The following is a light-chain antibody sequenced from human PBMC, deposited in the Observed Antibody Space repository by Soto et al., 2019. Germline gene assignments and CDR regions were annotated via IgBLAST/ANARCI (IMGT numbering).Light chain of an antibody. CDR3: CSYAGSSSYV. J-gene: IGLJ1*01. CDR2: EVS. Sequence: QSALTQPASVSGSPGQSITISCTGTSSDVGSYHLVSWYQQHPGQAPKLMIYEVSKRPSGVSNRFSGSKSGNTASLTISGLQAEDEADYYCCSYAGSSSYVFGTGTKLTVL. CDR1: SSDVGSYHL. V-gene: IGLV2-23*02.